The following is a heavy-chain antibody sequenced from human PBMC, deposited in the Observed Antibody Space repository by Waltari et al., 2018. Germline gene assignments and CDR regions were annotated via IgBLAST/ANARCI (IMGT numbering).Heavy chain of an antibody. J-gene: IGHJ4*02. CDR1: GGTFSSYA. D-gene: IGHD4-17*01. CDR2: IIPILGIA. V-gene: IGHV1-69*04. CDR3: ARGLYYGDFGYYFDY. Sequence: QVQLVQSGAAVKKPGSSVKVSCKASGGTFSSYAISWVRTAPGQGLEGMGGIIPILGIANYAQKFQGRVTITADESTSTAYMELSSLRSEDTAVYYCARGLYYGDFGYYFDYWGQGTLVTVSS.